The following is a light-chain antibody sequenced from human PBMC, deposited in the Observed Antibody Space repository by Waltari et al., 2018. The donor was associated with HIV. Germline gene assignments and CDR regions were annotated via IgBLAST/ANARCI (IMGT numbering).Light chain of an antibody. CDR2: KAS. CDR1: QNVDSW. CDR3: QQYNSDFYT. J-gene: IGKJ2*01. V-gene: IGKV1-5*03. Sequence: IQMTQSPSILSASVGDRLTITCRASQNVDSWLAWYQQRPGRAPKLLIYKASTLEYDVPARFSGSGSGTNFTLTINNLHPDDFATYYCQQYNSDFYTFGLGTRLDLK.